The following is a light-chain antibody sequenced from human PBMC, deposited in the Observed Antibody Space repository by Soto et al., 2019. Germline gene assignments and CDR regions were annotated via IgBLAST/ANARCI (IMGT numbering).Light chain of an antibody. CDR2: GNN. V-gene: IGLV1-40*01. Sequence: QSVLTQPPSVSGSPGQRVTISCTGSSSNVHWYQQLPGTAPRLLIYGNNNRPSGVPERFSGSKSGTSASLAITGLQAEDEADYSCQSYDSSLTGPVVFGGGTKLTVL. J-gene: IGLJ2*01. CDR1: SSN. CDR3: QSYDSSLTGPVV.